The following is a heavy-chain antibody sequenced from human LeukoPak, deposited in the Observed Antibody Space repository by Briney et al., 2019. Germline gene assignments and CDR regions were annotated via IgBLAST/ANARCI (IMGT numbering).Heavy chain of an antibody. CDR3: ARAYYGSGSSRDDY. J-gene: IGHJ4*02. V-gene: IGHV1-2*02. D-gene: IGHD3-10*01. Sequence: ASVKVSCKASGYTFTGYYMHWVRQAPGQGLEWMGWINPNSGGTNYAQKFQGRVTMTRDTSISTAYMELSRLRSDDTAVYYCARAYYGSGSSRDDYWGRGTLVTVSS. CDR1: GYTFTGYY. CDR2: INPNSGGT.